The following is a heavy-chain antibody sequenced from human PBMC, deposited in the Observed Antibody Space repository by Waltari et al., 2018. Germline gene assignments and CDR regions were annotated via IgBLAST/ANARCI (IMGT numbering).Heavy chain of an antibody. V-gene: IGHV3-48*04. CDR2: ISSTSSMI. CDR3: AREAYSSSWFFDV. Sequence: EAQLVESGGGLVQPGGSLRVSCAASGFTFLDHRMNWVRQAPGKGLEWISYISSTSSMIYYADSVRGRFTISRDNAKNSLYLQMNSLRAEDTAVYYCAREAYSSSWFFDVWGQGTVVTVSS. J-gene: IGHJ3*01. D-gene: IGHD6-13*01. CDR1: GFTFLDHR.